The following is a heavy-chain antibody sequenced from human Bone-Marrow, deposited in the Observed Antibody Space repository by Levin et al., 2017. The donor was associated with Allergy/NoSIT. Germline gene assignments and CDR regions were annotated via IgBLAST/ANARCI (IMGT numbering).Heavy chain of an antibody. CDR2: VSAYSGNT. CDR3: AGGHFPYYDYGMDV. J-gene: IGHJ6*02. Sequence: ASVKVSCKASGYTFTTYGLTWVRQAPGQGLEWMGWVSAYSGNTNYALNLQDRVTMTTDTATNTAYMELTSLRSDDTAIYYCAGGHFPYYDYGMDVWGQGTTVVVS. CDR1: GYTFTTYG. V-gene: IGHV1-18*01.